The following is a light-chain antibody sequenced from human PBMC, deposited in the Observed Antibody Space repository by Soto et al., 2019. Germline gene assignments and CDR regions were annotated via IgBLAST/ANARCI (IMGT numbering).Light chain of an antibody. J-gene: IGKJ1*01. CDR3: QQYDDTPVT. CDR2: DAS. Sequence: VLTQSPCTLSLYTGERATLSCMSSQSVSSYLAWYQQKPGQAPRLLISDASARDTGIPDRFSGSGSGTNFTLTISRLAPEDVAVYYCQQYDDTPVTFGQGTKVDIK. V-gene: IGKV3-20*01. CDR1: QSVSSY.